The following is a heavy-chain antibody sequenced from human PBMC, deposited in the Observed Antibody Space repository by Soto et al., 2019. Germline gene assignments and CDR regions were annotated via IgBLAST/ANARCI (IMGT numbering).Heavy chain of an antibody. J-gene: IGHJ6*03. D-gene: IGHD6-6*01. V-gene: IGHV1-8*01. CDR3: ARLSEESSSSNYYYFHMDV. CDR1: GYTFTRYY. CDR2: MNPQTGNT. Sequence: QVQLVQSGSEGKEPGASMKISCQASGYTFTRYYITWVRQATGQGLEWMGWMNPQTGNTAYAEKFQGRVTMTRSTSINTAYMELSALRSEDTAVYYCARLSEESSSSNYYYFHMDVWGKGSTVTVSS.